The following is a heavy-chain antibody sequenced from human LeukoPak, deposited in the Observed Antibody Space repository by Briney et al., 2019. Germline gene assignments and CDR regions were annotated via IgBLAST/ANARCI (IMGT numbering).Heavy chain of an antibody. J-gene: IGHJ4*02. CDR3: ARGCSGGSCLFSVPYYFDY. CDR1: GFTLSSYW. D-gene: IGHD2-15*01. CDR2: IKQDGSEK. Sequence: PGGSLRLSCAASGFTLSSYWMGWVRQAPGKGLEWVANIKQDGSEKYYVDSVKGRFTISRDNAKNSLYLQMNSLRAEDTAVYYCARGCSGGSCLFSVPYYFDYWGQGTLVTVSS. V-gene: IGHV3-7*04.